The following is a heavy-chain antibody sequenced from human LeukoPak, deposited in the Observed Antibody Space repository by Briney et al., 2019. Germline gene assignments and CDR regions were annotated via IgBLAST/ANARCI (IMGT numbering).Heavy chain of an antibody. CDR2: IYHSGST. CDR1: GYSISSGYY. Sequence: SETLSLTCTVSGYSISSGYYWGWIRQPPGKGLEWIGSIYHSGSTNYNPSLKSRVTISVDTSKNQFSLKLSSVTAADTAVYYCARGKLYYDFWSGYFLVPYYFDYWGQGTLVTVSS. CDR3: ARGKLYYDFWSGYFLVPYYFDY. J-gene: IGHJ4*02. V-gene: IGHV4-38-2*02. D-gene: IGHD3-3*01.